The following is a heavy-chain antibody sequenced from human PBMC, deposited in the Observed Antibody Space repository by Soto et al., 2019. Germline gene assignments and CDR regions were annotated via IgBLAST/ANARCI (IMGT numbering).Heavy chain of an antibody. CDR3: ARGVVVVPAAYYYYYGMDV. D-gene: IGHD2-2*01. V-gene: IGHV1-69*01. CDR2: IIPIFGTA. J-gene: IGHJ6*02. Sequence: QVQLVQSGAEVKKPGSSVKVSCKASGGTFSSYAISWVRQAPGQGLEWMGGIIPIFGTANYAQKFQGRVKITADESTSTAYMELSSLRSEDTAVYYCARGVVVVPAAYYYYYGMDVWGQGTTVTVSS. CDR1: GGTFSSYA.